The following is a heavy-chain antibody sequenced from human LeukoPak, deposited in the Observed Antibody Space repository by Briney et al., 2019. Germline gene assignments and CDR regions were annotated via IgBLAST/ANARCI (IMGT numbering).Heavy chain of an antibody. J-gene: IGHJ4*02. CDR3: AKERLVAGVPLDY. V-gene: IGHV3-7*05. CDR2: IKQDGSEK. CDR1: GFTFSSYW. Sequence: PGGSLRLSCAASGFTFSSYWMSWVRQAPGKGLEWVANIKQDGSEKYYVDSAKGRFTISRDNSKKTLDLQMNSLRVEDTAVYYCAKERLVAGVPLDYWGQGTLVTVSS. D-gene: IGHD6-19*01.